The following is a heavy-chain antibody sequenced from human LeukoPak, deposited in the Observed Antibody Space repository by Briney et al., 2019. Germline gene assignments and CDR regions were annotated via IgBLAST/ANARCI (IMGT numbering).Heavy chain of an antibody. V-gene: IGHV3-23*03. Sequence: GGSLRLSCAASGFTFSGYGMYWVRQAPRKGLEWVAGIYGGGGVIKYADSAKGRFTISRDNSENILYLQMDSLRVEDTAMYYCAKDRVPDSGYDIDYWGQGTLVTVSS. CDR1: GFTFSGYG. CDR2: IYGGGGVI. J-gene: IGHJ4*02. CDR3: AKDRVPDSGYDIDY. D-gene: IGHD5-12*01.